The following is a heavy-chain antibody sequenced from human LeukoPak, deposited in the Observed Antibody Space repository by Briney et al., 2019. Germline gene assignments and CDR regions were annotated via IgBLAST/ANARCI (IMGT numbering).Heavy chain of an antibody. Sequence: GGSLGLSCAASGFTFSSYGMHWVRQAPGKGLEWVAVIWYDGSNKYYADSVKGRFTISRDNSKDTLYLQMNSLRAEDTAVYYCARDTDVARGLGYWGQGTLVTVSS. V-gene: IGHV3-33*01. D-gene: IGHD5-12*01. CDR2: IWYDGSNK. CDR1: GFTFSSYG. J-gene: IGHJ4*02. CDR3: ARDTDVARGLGY.